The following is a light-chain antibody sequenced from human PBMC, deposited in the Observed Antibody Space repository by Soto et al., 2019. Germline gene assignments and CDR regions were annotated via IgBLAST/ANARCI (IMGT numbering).Light chain of an antibody. CDR2: ATS. CDR3: QQATSFPFT. Sequence: DLQMTQSPSSVSASVGDRVTITCRASQGISDWLAWYQQKPGKAPKLLIYATSSLQSGVTSRFSGSGSGTDFTLTISSLQPEDFATYYCQQATSFPFTFGPGTKVDIK. J-gene: IGKJ3*01. CDR1: QGISDW. V-gene: IGKV1-12*01.